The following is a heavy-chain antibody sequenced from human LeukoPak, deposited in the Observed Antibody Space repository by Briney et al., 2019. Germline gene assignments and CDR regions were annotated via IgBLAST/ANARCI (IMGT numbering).Heavy chain of an antibody. J-gene: IGHJ3*02. Sequence: PGGSLRLSCTASGFTFSAYAMVWVRQAPGKGPEWVSAIRGGGSAFYADSVKGRFTISRDNSKYTLFLQMNSLRAEDTAVYYCARDPNGDYIGAFDMWGPGTMVTVSS. V-gene: IGHV3-23*01. CDR2: IRGGGSA. D-gene: IGHD4-17*01. CDR3: ARDPNGDYIGAFDM. CDR1: GFTFSAYA.